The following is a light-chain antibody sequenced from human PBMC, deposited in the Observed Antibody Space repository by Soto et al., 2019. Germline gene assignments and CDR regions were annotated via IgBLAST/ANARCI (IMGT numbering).Light chain of an antibody. Sequence: QSVLTQPASVSGSPGQSITISCTGTSSDVGGYNYVSWYQQHPGKAPKLIISEVSNRPSGVSTRFSGSKSGNTASLTISGLQAVDEADYYCTSYTSTISHVLFGGGTKLTVL. CDR2: EVS. CDR1: SSDVGGYNY. V-gene: IGLV2-14*01. J-gene: IGLJ2*01. CDR3: TSYTSTISHVL.